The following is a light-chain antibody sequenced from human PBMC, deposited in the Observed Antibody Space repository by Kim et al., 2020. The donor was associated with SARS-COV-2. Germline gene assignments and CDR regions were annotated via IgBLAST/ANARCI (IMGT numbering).Light chain of an antibody. CDR3: KQYETYWT. V-gene: IGKV1-5*03. CDR2: QAS. J-gene: IGKJ1*01. CDR1: QSVDGW. Sequence: DIQMTQSPSTLSAFVGNRVTITCRASQSVDGWVAWYQQKPGKTPRLLIYQASKLASGVSSRFSGSGSGTDFTLTISNLQPDDSAVYYCKQYETYWTFGPGTRVEIK.